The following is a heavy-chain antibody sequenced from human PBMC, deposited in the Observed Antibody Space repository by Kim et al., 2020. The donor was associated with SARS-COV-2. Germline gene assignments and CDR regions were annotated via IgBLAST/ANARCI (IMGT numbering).Heavy chain of an antibody. J-gene: IGHJ5*02. CDR2: ISYDGSNK. V-gene: IGHV3-30*04. D-gene: IGHD6-19*01. CDR1: GFTFSSYA. Sequence: GGSLRLSCAASGFTFSSYAMHWVRQAPGKGLEWVAVISYDGSNKYYADSVKGRFTISRDNSKNTLYLQMNSLRAEDTAVYYCARAPHLGSSGGGGNWFDPWGQGTLVTVSS. CDR3: ARAPHLGSSGGGGNWFDP.